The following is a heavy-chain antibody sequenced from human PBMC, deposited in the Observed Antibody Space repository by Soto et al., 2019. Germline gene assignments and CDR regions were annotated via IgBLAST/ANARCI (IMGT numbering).Heavy chain of an antibody. CDR3: AREPRYRVATTGLDY. J-gene: IGHJ4*02. Sequence: SVKVSCKASGGTFSSYTISWVRQAPGQGLEWMGRIIPILGIANYAQKFQGRVTITADKSTSTAYMELSSLRSEDTAVYYCAREPRYRVATTGLDYWGQGTLVTVSS. V-gene: IGHV1-69*04. D-gene: IGHD5-12*01. CDR2: IIPILGIA. CDR1: GGTFSSYT.